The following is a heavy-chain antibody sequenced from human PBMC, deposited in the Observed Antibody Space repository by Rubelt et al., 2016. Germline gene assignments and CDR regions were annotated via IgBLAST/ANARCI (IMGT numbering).Heavy chain of an antibody. V-gene: IGHV4-34*01. CDR2: INHSGST. J-gene: IGHJ6*02. CDR1: GGSFSGYY. CDR3: ARGWELGGMDV. D-gene: IGHD1-26*01. Sequence: VYGGSFSGYYWSWIRQPPGKGLEWIGEINHSGSTNYNPSLKSRVTISVDTSKNQFSLKLSSVTAADTAVYYCARGWELGGMDVWGQGTTVTVSS.